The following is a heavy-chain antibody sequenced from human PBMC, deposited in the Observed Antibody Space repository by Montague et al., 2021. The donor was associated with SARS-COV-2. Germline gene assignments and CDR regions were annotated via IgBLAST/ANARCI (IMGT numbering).Heavy chain of an antibody. D-gene: IGHD6-13*01. Sequence: TLSLTCTVSSASLSSTNYYWSWIRQPAGKGLEWIGRIYSSGVTNYNPSLKSRVSISIDKSKNEFSLKLSAVTAADTAVYYCARDLSSSWAYWFDPWGQGTLVTVSS. CDR3: ARDLSSSWAYWFDP. CDR2: IYSSGVT. V-gene: IGHV4-61*02. CDR1: SASLSSTNYY. J-gene: IGHJ5*02.